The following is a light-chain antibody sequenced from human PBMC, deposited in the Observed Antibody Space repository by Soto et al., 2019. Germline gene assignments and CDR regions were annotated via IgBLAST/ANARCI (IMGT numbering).Light chain of an antibody. Sequence: QSALTQPASVSGSPGQSITISCAGTSSDVGAYNYVSWYQHHPGKAPKLMIYDVNNRPSGDSNRFSGSKSGNTASLTISGLQAEDEAHYYCSSWTSGATSVFGSGTKRTV. CDR2: DVN. CDR3: SSWTSGATSV. J-gene: IGLJ1*01. CDR1: SSDVGAYNY. V-gene: IGLV2-14*03.